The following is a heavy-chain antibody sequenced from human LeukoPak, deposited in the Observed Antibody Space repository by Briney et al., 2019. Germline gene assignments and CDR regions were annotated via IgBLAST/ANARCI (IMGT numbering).Heavy chain of an antibody. Sequence: SVKVSCKASGGTLSSYAISWVRQAPGQGLEWMGGIIPIFGTANYAQKFQGRVTITTDESTSTAYMELSSLRSEDTAVYYCARDTRKIYNYYGSGSSRYYFDYWGQGTLVTVSS. CDR3: ARDTRKIYNYYGSGSSRYYFDY. V-gene: IGHV1-69*05. J-gene: IGHJ4*02. CDR1: GGTLSSYA. CDR2: IIPIFGTA. D-gene: IGHD3-10*01.